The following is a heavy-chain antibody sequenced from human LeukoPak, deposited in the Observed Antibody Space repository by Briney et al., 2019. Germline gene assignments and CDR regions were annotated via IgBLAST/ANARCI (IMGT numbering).Heavy chain of an antibody. CDR2: INPKNGDT. Sequence: ASVKVSCKASGYTFTAYYIHWVRQAPGQGLEWRGRINPKNGDTNDAQKFQDWVTITRATSMSAAYMEISRLTYDDAAIYYCGRGIQSFDPWGQGTLVTVSS. V-gene: IGHV1-2*04. J-gene: IGHJ5*02. CDR3: GRGIQSFDP. CDR1: GYTFTAYY.